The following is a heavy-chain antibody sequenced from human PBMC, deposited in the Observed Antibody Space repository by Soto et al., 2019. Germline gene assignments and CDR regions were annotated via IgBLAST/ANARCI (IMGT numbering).Heavy chain of an antibody. CDR2: VGGGGDNT. CDR3: AKRDSGSGRSPPLINY. D-gene: IGHD3-10*01. CDR1: GFTLSSYS. J-gene: IGHJ4*02. Sequence: EVQLLESGGGLVQPGGSLRLSCAASGFTLSSYSMNWVRQAPGTGLEWVASVGGGGDNTFYADSVKGRFTISRDDSQNTLYLQMNSLRAEDTAVYFCAKRDSGSGRSPPLINYWGQGTLVTVSS. V-gene: IGHV3-23*01.